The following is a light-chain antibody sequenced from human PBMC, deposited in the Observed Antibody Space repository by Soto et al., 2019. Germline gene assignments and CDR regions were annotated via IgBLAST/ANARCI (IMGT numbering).Light chain of an antibody. Sequence: SALTLPPSASGSPGQSVAISCTGTSSDVGGYNYVSWYQQHPGKAPKLMIYEVNKRPSGVPDRFSGSKSGNTASLTVSGPQAEDEADYYCSSYAGSSNVFGTGTKVTVL. CDR3: SSYAGSSNV. J-gene: IGLJ1*01. CDR2: EVN. CDR1: SSDVGGYNY. V-gene: IGLV2-8*01.